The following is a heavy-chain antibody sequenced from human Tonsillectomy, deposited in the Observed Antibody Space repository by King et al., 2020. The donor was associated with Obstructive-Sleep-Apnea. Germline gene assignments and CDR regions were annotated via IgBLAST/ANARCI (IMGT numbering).Heavy chain of an antibody. J-gene: IGHJ4*02. CDR2: IYHGGST. Sequence: VQLQESGPGLLKPSETLSLTCTVSGYSINSGDYWGWIRQPPGKGLEWVGTIYHGGSTFYSPSLKSRVTMSVDTSKNQFSLKLTSVTAADTAVYYCASEGTLREVRREFEYWGQGTLVTVSS. D-gene: IGHD1-14*01. CDR3: ASEGTLREVRREFEY. CDR1: GYSINSGDY. V-gene: IGHV4-38-2*02.